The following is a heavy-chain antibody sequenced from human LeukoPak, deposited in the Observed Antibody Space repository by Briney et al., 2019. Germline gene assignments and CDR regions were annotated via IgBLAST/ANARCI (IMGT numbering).Heavy chain of an antibody. J-gene: IGHJ4*02. CDR1: GFTFDDYA. V-gene: IGHV3-49*03. CDR3: TRNTVTVHFDY. Sequence: HSGGSLRLSCSASGFTFDDYAVSWFRQAPGKGLEWVGFIRSKAFGGTPEYAASVRGRFTILRDDSKSIAYLQMNSLKTEDTAVYYCTRNTVTVHFDYWSQGTLVTVSS. D-gene: IGHD4-17*01. CDR2: IRSKAFGGTP.